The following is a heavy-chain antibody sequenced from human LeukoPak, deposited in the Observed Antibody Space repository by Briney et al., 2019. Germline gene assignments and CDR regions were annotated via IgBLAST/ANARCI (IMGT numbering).Heavy chain of an antibody. Sequence: GGSLRLSCAASGFSVSRNFMTWVRQAPGKGLEWVSIMYGDGSTYNADSVKGRFTISRDNSKNTLYLQMNSLRVEDTAVYYCAKTNGAYSSSPPDYWGQGTLVTVSS. CDR1: GFSVSRNF. CDR2: MYGDGST. J-gene: IGHJ4*02. V-gene: IGHV3-66*01. D-gene: IGHD6-6*01. CDR3: AKTNGAYSSSPPDY.